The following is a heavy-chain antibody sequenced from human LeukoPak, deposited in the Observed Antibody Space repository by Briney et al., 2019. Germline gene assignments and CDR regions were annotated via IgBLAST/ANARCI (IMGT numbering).Heavy chain of an antibody. CDR2: IVPIFDTA. CDR1: GGTFTSYA. CDR3: ARVQRLSLRNYFDY. V-gene: IGHV1-69*13. Sequence: SVKVSCKPSGGTFTSYAFSWVRQAPGQGLEWRGGIVPIFDTAKYAQKFQGRVTITADESTSTAYMELSSLRSEDTAVYYCARVQRLSLRNYFDYWGQGTLVTVSS. D-gene: IGHD6-25*01. J-gene: IGHJ4*02.